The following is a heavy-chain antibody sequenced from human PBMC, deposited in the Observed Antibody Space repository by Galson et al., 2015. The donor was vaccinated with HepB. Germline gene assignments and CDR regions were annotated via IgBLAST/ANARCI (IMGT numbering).Heavy chain of an antibody. CDR3: ARRVGPAAAEYFFDY. V-gene: IGHV4-39*01. CDR1: GGSISSSSYY. J-gene: IGHJ4*02. D-gene: IGHD6-13*01. CDR2: IYYSGST. Sequence: ETLSLTCTVSGGSISSSSYYWGWIRQPPGKGLEWIGSIYYSGSTYYNPSLKSRVTISVDTSKNQFSLKLSSVTAADTAVYYCARRVGPAAAEYFFDYWGQGTLVTVSS.